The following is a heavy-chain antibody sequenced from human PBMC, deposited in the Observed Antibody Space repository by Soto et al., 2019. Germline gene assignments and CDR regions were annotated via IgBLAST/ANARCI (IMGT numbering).Heavy chain of an antibody. J-gene: IGHJ6*02. CDR2: IYRGGST. CDR1: GFTVSDNS. Sequence: EVQLVESGGGLVQPGGSLRLSCAASGFTVSDNSMTWVRQAPGKGLEWVSVIYRGGSTNYADSVRGRFTISRDNSKNTLYLQINSLRDEDTALYYCARDKALVVPSLVNSDYYYYAMDVWGPGTTVTVSS. D-gene: IGHD3-22*01. V-gene: IGHV3-66*01. CDR3: ARDKALVVPSLVNSDYYYYAMDV.